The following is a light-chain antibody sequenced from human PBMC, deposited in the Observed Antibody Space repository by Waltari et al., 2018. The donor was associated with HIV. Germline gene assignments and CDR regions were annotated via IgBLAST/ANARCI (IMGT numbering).Light chain of an antibody. J-gene: IGKJ4*01. Sequence: TQSPATISVSPGRRVTVSCRASQNVDDKLAWYQHKPGQPPRLLFYHSSVRAAGVPTRFGGAESATNFTLTITSLQSEDFALYFCQQYHHWPPLTFGGGSRVELK. CDR3: QQYHHWPPLT. V-gene: IGKV3D-15*01. CDR2: HSS. CDR1: QNVDDK.